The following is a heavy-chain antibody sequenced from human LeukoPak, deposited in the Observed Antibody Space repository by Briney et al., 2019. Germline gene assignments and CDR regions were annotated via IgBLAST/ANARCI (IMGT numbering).Heavy chain of an antibody. V-gene: IGHV1-18*01. Sequence: ASVKVSFKASGYTFTSYGISWVRQAPGQWLEWMGWISPYNGNTNYAQNLQGRVTMTTDTSTSTAYMELRSLGSDDTAVYYCARGLGSKDYDILTGYGYYYYYMDVWGKGTTVTISS. CDR3: ARGLGSKDYDILTGYGYYYYYMDV. J-gene: IGHJ6*03. CDR2: ISPYNGNT. CDR1: GYTFTSYG. D-gene: IGHD3-9*01.